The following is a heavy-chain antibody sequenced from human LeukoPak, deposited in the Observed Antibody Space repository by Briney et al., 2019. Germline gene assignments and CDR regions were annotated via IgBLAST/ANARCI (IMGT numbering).Heavy chain of an antibody. J-gene: IGHJ6*04. D-gene: IGHD2-15*01. CDR3: AVARTDYCSGGSCYFLYGMDV. CDR2: INPSFGTA. V-gene: IGHV1-69*13. Sequence: EASVTVSCNASGGTFSSYAISWVRQAPGQGLEWMGGINPSFGTANYAQKFQGRVTITADESTSTAYMELSSLRSEDTAVYYCAVARTDYCSGGSCYFLYGMDVWGKGTTVTVSS. CDR1: GGTFSSYA.